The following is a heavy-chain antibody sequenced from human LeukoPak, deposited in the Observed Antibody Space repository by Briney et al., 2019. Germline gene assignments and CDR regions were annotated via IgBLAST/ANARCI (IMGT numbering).Heavy chain of an antibody. J-gene: IGHJ4*02. V-gene: IGHV4-39*01. CDR2: IYYSGST. Sequence: PSETLSLTCTVSGGSISSSSYYWGWIRQPPGKGLEWIGTIYYSGSTYYNPSLKSRVTISVDTSKNQFSLKLSSVTAADTAVYYCARIKFLYCSSTICYTYYFDYWGQGTLVTVSS. CDR3: ARIKFLYCSSTICYTYYFDY. D-gene: IGHD2-2*02. CDR1: GGSISSSSYY.